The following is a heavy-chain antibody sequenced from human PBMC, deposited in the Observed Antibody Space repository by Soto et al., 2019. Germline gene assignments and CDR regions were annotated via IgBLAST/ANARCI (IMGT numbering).Heavy chain of an antibody. J-gene: IGHJ4*02. V-gene: IGHV4-39*07. CDR2: IKYSGST. D-gene: IGHD6-19*01. CDR3: ARAGRAVDFDY. Sequence: PSETLSLTCTVSGGSISSSRCHWGWIRQPPGKGLEWIASIKYSGSTNYNPSLKSRVTISLDKSKNEFSLKVSSVTAADTAVYYCARAGRAVDFDYWGQGALVTVSS. CDR1: GGSISSSRCH.